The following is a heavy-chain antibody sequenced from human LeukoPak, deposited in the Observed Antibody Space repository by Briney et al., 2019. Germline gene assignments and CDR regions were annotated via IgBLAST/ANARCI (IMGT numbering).Heavy chain of an antibody. CDR3: ARGYTSGWHNWFDP. V-gene: IGHV3-21*04. J-gene: IGHJ5*02. Sequence: GGSLRLSCAASGFTFSSYSINWVRQAPGKGLEWVSSISSSSSYIYYADSVKGRFTISRDNAKNSLYLQMNSLRVEDTAWYYCARGYTSGWHNWFDPWGQGTLVTVSS. CDR2: ISSSSSYI. D-gene: IGHD6-19*01. CDR1: GFTFSSYS.